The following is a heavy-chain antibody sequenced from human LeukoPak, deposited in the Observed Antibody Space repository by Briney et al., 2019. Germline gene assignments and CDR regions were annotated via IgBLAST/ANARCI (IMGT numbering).Heavy chain of an antibody. D-gene: IGHD6-19*01. J-gene: IGHJ6*02. CDR1: GGTFSSYA. V-gene: IGHV1-69*13. Sequence: SVKVSCKASGGTFSSYAISWVRQAPGQGLEWMGGIIPIFGTANYAQKFQGRVTITADESTSAAYMELSSLRSEDTAVYYCASEVAGPHYYYYYGMDVWGQGTTVTVSS. CDR2: IIPIFGTA. CDR3: ASEVAGPHYYYYYGMDV.